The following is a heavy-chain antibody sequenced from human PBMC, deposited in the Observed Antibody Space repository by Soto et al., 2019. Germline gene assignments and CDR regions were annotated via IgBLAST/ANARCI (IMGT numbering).Heavy chain of an antibody. CDR2: TKPDGSEN. V-gene: IGHV3-7*01. CDR3: ARSVRAIDSY. Sequence: GGSLRLSCVASGFPFTNYCMTWVRQAPGKGLAWVASTKPDGSENYYVDSVKGRFTISRDNAKNSVYLQMNSLTAEDTAVYYCARSVRAIDSYWGQGSLVTVSS. D-gene: IGHD2-21*01. J-gene: IGHJ4*02. CDR1: GFPFTNYC.